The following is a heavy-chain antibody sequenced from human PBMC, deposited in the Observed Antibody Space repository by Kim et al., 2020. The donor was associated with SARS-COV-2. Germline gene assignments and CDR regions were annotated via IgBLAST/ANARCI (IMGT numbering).Heavy chain of an antibody. Sequence: SETLSLTCAVYGGSFSGYYWSWIRQPPGKGLEWIGEINHSGSTNYNPSLKSRVTISVDTSKNQFSLKLSSVTAADTAVYYCARGIAAAGTWVWFDPWGQGTLVTVSS. J-gene: IGHJ5*02. CDR3: ARGIAAAGTWVWFDP. D-gene: IGHD6-13*01. V-gene: IGHV4-34*01. CDR2: INHSGST. CDR1: GGSFSGYY.